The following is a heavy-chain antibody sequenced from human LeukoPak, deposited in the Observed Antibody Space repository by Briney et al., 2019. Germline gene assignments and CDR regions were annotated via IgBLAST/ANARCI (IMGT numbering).Heavy chain of an antibody. CDR3: ARDPLSTNDFDI. CDR2: INYSGST. Sequence: SETLSLTCTVSGGSITSSYWNWIRQSPGKGLEWIGYINYSGSTNYNPSLKSRVTISVDTSKNQFSLKLSSVTAADTAMYFCARDPLSTNDFDIWGQGTMVTVSS. J-gene: IGHJ3*02. D-gene: IGHD1-1*01. CDR1: GGSITSSY. V-gene: IGHV4-59*01.